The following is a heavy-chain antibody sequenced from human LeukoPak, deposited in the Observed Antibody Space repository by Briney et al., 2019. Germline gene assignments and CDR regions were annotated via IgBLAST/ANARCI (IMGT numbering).Heavy chain of an antibody. D-gene: IGHD3-9*01. CDR2: INPNSGGT. CDR1: GYTFTGYY. CDR3: VRSVPEDDWYNWFDP. V-gene: IGHV1-2*02. J-gene: IGHJ5*02. Sequence: ASVKVSCKASGYTFTGYYLHWVRQAPGQGLEWMGWINPNSGGTNFAQKFQGRVTLARDTSISTAYMELSGLRSDDTAVYYCVRSVPEDDWYNWFDPWGQGTLVTVSS.